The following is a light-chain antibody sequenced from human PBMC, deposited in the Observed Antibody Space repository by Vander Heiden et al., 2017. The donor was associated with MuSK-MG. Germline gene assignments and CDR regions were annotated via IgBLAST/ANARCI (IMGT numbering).Light chain of an antibody. J-gene: IGKJ1*01. V-gene: IGKV1-39*01. CDR2: AAS. CDR3: QQSYSTPRT. Sequence: IQMTQSPSSLSASVGDRVTITCRASQSISSYLNWYQQKPGKAPKLLIYAASSLQSGVTSRFSGSGSGTDFTLTISSLQPEDFATYYCQQSYSTPRTFGQGTKVEIK. CDR1: QSISSY.